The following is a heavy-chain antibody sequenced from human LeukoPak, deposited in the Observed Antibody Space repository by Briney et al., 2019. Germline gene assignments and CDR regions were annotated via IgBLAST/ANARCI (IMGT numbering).Heavy chain of an antibody. CDR3: ARDAQWLVPEGYYYYMDV. J-gene: IGHJ6*03. CDR1: GFTFSRYN. V-gene: IGHV3-21*01. Sequence: PGGSLRLSCEASGFTFSRYNMNWFRQAPGKGLERGSSISGRSSYIFYADSVKGRFTISRDNAKNSLYLHMNSLRAEDTAVYYCARDAQWLVPEGYYYYMDVWGKGTTVTVSS. CDR2: ISGRSSYI. D-gene: IGHD6-19*01.